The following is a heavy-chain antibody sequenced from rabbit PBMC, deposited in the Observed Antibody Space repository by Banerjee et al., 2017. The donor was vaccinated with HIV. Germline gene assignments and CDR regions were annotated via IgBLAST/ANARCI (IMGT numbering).Heavy chain of an antibody. J-gene: IGHJ6*01. V-gene: IGHV1S45*01. CDR3: ARADRYSGYAAMPL. CDR2: IDASSGAP. Sequence: QEQLVESGGGLVQPGGSLKLTCTASGFTISSSYWICWVRQAPGKGLEWIACIDASSGAPWYASWAKGRFTISKTSSTTVTLQMTSLTAADTATFFCARADRYSGYAAMPLWGPGTLVTVS. CDR1: GFTISSSYW. D-gene: IGHD3-3*01.